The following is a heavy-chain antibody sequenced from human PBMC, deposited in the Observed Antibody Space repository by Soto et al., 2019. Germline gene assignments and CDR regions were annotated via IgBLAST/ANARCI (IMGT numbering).Heavy chain of an antibody. Sequence: QVQLVQSGAEVKKPGSLVKVSCKASGGTFSSYAISWVRQAPGQGLEWMGGIIPIFGTANYAQKFQGRVTITADESTSTAYMELSSLRSEDTAVYYCASGAYDFWSADHHPPGYWGQGNLVTVSS. CDR3: ASGAYDFWSADHHPPGY. D-gene: IGHD3-3*01. V-gene: IGHV1-69*01. CDR1: GGTFSSYA. J-gene: IGHJ4*02. CDR2: IIPIFGTA.